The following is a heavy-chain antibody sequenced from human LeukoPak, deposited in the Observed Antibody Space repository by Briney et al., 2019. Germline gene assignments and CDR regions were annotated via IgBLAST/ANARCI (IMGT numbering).Heavy chain of an antibody. J-gene: IGHJ5*02. CDR3: TRHVITLSRGLTQRREQWFDP. CDR2: INTDSGGT. V-gene: IGHV1-2*02. D-gene: IGHD1-26*01. Sequence: ASVTVSCKASGYSFNIYYMNWVRQAAGQGLEWVGWINTDSGGTTLAHKFLARVTMTRDKANTTAYLELRGLTSDETAVYYCTRHVITLSRGLTQRREQWFDPWGQGTLVTVSS. CDR1: GYSFNIYY.